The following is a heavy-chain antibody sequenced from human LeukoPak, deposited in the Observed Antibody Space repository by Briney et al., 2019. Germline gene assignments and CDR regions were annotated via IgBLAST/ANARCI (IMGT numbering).Heavy chain of an antibody. CDR1: GGSFSGYY. CDR2: INHSGST. Sequence: SETLSLTCAVHGGSFSGYYWIWIRQPPGKGLEWIGEINHSGSTNYNPSLKSRVTISVDTSKNQFSLKLSSVTAADTAVYYCARHRSYGSGSYFRGTNSFDPWGQGTLVTVSS. D-gene: IGHD3-10*01. V-gene: IGHV4-34*01. CDR3: ARHRSYGSGSYFRGTNSFDP. J-gene: IGHJ5*02.